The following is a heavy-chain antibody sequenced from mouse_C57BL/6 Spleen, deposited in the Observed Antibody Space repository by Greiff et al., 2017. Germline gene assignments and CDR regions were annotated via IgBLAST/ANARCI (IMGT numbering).Heavy chain of an antibody. CDR3: ARDYDGYTAWFAY. Sequence: ESGPGLVKPSQSLSLTCSVTAYSITSGYYWNWIRQFPGNKLEWMGYISYDGSNNYNPSLKNRISITRDTSKNQFFLKLNSVTTEDTATYYCARDYDGYTAWFAYWGQGTLVTVSA. J-gene: IGHJ3*01. D-gene: IGHD2-3*01. V-gene: IGHV3-6*01. CDR2: ISYDGSN. CDR1: AYSITSGYY.